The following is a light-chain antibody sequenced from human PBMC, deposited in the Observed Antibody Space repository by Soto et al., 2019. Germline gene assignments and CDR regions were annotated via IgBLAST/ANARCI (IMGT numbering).Light chain of an antibody. Sequence: EIVMTQSAATVSVSPGERATLSCRASQFVSSNLAWYQQKPGQAPRLLIYGASTGATGIPARFSGSGSGTEFTLTISNLQSEDFAVYFCQQYHNWPPITFGQGTRLEIK. CDR3: QQYHNWPPIT. CDR2: GAS. V-gene: IGKV3D-15*01. J-gene: IGKJ5*01. CDR1: QFVSSN.